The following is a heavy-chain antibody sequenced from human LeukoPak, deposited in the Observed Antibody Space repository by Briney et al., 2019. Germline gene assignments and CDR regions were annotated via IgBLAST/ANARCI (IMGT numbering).Heavy chain of an antibody. D-gene: IGHD3-16*01. Sequence: PSETLSLTCAVSGGSISSSNWWSWVRQPPGKGLEWIGEIYHSGSTNYNPSLKSRVTISVDKSKNQFSLKLRSVTAADTAVYYCASRTPFRYYFDYWGQGTLVTVST. V-gene: IGHV4-4*02. CDR1: GGSISSSNW. CDR3: ASRTPFRYYFDY. CDR2: IYHSGST. J-gene: IGHJ4*02.